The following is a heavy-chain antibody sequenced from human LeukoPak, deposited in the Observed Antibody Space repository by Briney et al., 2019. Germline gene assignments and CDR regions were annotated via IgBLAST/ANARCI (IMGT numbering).Heavy chain of an antibody. CDR2: ISAYXGNK. V-gene: IGHV1-18*01. CDR3: ARGPGKGYDYVWGSYRS. J-gene: IGHJ5*02. D-gene: IGHD3-16*02. CDR1: GYTXTXYG. Sequence: ASVKVSCKASGYTXTXYGISXXXXXPGXXLEWMGWISAYXGNKNYAXXLQGRVTMTTDTSTSTAYMELRSLRSDDTAVYYCARGPGKGYDYVWGSYRSWGQGTLVTVSS.